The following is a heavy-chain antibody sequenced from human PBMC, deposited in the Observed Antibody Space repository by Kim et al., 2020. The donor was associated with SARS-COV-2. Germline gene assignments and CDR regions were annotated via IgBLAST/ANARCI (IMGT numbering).Heavy chain of an antibody. CDR1: GFTFSSYS. V-gene: IGHV3-21*01. D-gene: IGHD3-16*01. CDR3: ARDEEGVPEFDP. CDR2: ISSSSSYI. J-gene: IGHJ5*02. Sequence: GSLRLSCAASGFTFSSYSMNWVRQAPGKGLEWVSSISSSSSYIYYADSVKGRFTISRDNAKNSLYLQMNSLRAEDTAVYYCARDEEGVPEFDPWGQGTLVTVSS.